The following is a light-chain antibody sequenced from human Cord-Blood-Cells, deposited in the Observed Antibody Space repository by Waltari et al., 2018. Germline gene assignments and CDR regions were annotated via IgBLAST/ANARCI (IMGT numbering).Light chain of an antibody. V-gene: IGLV2-23*01. CDR1: SVEVGSYNL. J-gene: IGLJ3*02. CDR2: EGS. Sequence: QLALTRPPPVPGSPGQPITISGTGTSVEVGSYNLVSWYKQHPGKAPKLMIYEGSKRPSGVSNRFSGSKSGNTASLTISGLQAEDEADYYCCSYAGSSTLVFGGGTKLTVL. CDR3: CSYAGSSTLV.